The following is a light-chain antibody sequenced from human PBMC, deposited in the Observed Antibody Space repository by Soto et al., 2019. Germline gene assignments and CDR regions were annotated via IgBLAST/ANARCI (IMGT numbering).Light chain of an antibody. Sequence: SWLTQPASVSGSPGQSMNITCCATSSDVGGYKYVPWYQPHPGKAPKLLIYEVSNRPSGVSNRFSGSKSGNTSSLTISGLQAEVEADYYCSSYTSSSTLDTYVFGTGTKVTVL. CDR2: EVS. J-gene: IGLJ1*01. CDR1: SSDVGGYKY. V-gene: IGLV2-14*01. CDR3: SSYTSSSTLDTYV.